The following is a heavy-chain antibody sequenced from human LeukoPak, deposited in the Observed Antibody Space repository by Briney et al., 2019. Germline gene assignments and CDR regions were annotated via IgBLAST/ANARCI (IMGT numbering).Heavy chain of an antibody. CDR2: ISGSGGST. Sequence: PGGSLRLSCAASGFTFSSYWMSWVRQAPGKGLEWVSAISGSGGSTYYADSVKGRFTISRDNSKNTLYLQMNSLRAEDTAVYYCAKDFNQLMGLYFDYWGQGTLVTVSS. V-gene: IGHV3-23*01. CDR3: AKDFNQLMGLYFDY. D-gene: IGHD2-2*01. J-gene: IGHJ4*02. CDR1: GFTFSSYW.